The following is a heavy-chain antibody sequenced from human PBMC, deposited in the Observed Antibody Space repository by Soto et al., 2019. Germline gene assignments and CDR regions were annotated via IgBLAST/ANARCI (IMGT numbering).Heavy chain of an antibody. D-gene: IGHD3-10*01. V-gene: IGHV4-59*08. CDR2: ISKSGYT. CDR3: TTQGFGVLHRLVDV. Sequence: SETLSLTWTVSGGSISSFTSHYCSWIRLPPGKGLEWIGYISKSGYTSYNPSPKSRVMLSVDTSKNQCSLELTSVIAADAAVYYCTTQGFGVLHRLVDVWGQGTTVT. CDR1: GGSISSFTSHY. J-gene: IGHJ6*02.